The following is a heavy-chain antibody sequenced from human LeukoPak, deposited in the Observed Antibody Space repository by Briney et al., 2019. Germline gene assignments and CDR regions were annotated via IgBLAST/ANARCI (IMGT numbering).Heavy chain of an antibody. CDR3: AKHRDGDFYDY. J-gene: IGHJ4*02. D-gene: IGHD5-24*01. CDR1: GGSINNNF. CDR2: IYYTGGT. Sequence: PSETLSLTCTVSGGSINNNFWSWIRQPPGKGLDWIGYIYYTGGTDYNPSLKSRVTISVDTSKNQFSLKLSSVTAADTAVYYCAKHRDGDFYDYWGQGILVTVSS. V-gene: IGHV4-59*08.